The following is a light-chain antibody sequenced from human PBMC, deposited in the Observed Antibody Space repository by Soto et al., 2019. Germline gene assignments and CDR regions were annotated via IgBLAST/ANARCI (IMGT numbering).Light chain of an antibody. CDR3: GSWDSSLSAYV. Sequence: QSVMTHPPSVSAAPGQKVTIYCSGSSSNIGGNSVSWYQQLPGTAPKLLIYDDNKRPSGIPDRFSGSKSGTSATLGITGFQTGDEDDYYCGSWDSSLSAYVFGTGTKLTVL. CDR1: SSNIGGNS. V-gene: IGLV1-51*01. J-gene: IGLJ1*01. CDR2: DDN.